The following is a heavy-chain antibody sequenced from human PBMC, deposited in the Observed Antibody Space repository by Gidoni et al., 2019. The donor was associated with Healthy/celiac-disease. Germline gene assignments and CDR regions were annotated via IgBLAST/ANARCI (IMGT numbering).Heavy chain of an antibody. CDR1: GGSISSRSYY. Sequence: QLQLQESGPGLVKPSETLSLTCTVSGGSISSRSYYWGWIRQPQGKGLEWIGSIYYSGSTYYNPSLKSRVTISVDTSKNQFSLKLSSVTAADTAVYYCARQGRLPYYYGMDVWGQGTTVTVSS. D-gene: IGHD1-26*01. J-gene: IGHJ6*02. V-gene: IGHV4-39*01. CDR2: IYYSGST. CDR3: ARQGRLPYYYGMDV.